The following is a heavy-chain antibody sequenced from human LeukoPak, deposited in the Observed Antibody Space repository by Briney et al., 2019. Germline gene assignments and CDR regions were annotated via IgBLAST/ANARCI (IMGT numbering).Heavy chain of an antibody. Sequence: GGSLRLSCAASGFTLRYYGMHWVRQAPGKGLEWVAFISYDGSKKRYADSVEDRFTISRDNSRNRLYVQVNSLRAEDTAVYYCARVHGSGIPARNVFSVWGQGTTVTVSS. J-gene: IGHJ3*01. CDR2: ISYDGSKK. D-gene: IGHD3-3*01. CDR1: GFTLRYYG. V-gene: IGHV3-30*03. CDR3: ARVHGSGIPARNVFSV.